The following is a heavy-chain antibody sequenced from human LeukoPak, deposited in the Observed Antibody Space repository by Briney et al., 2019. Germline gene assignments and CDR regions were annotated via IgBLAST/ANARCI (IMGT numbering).Heavy chain of an antibody. CDR1: TSY. V-gene: IGHV1-18*01. J-gene: IGHJ4*02. Sequence: ASVKVSCKATSYISWVRQAPGQGLEWMGWIGSYAGDTYYAQKFQGRVTMTEDTSTDTAYMELSSLRSEDTAVYYCATGRKMRSGWYYFDYWGQVTLVTVSS. D-gene: IGHD6-19*01. CDR3: ATGRKMRSGWYYFDY. CDR2: IGSYAGDT.